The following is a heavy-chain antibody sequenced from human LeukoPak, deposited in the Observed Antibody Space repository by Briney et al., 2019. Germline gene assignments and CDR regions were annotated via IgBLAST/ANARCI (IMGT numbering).Heavy chain of an antibody. Sequence: GESLKTSCAASGFTFSTYAMSWVRQAPGKGLEWVSTMSGSGDTTYYAESVKGRFTISRDNSKNTLYLQMNSLRAEDTAIYYCARRRQSSSNWYYFDPWGQGTLVTVSS. V-gene: IGHV3-23*01. CDR1: GFTFSTYA. CDR3: ARRRQSSSNWYYFDP. CDR2: MSGSGDTT. D-gene: IGHD6-13*01. J-gene: IGHJ4*02.